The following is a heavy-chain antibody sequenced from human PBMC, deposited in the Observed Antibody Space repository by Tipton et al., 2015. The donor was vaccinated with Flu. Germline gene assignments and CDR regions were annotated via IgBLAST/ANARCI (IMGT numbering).Heavy chain of an antibody. CDR3: SRRDYSNYVSDPKSWFDP. Sequence: TLSLTCAVSGDSIRSDYYWGWIRQFPGKGLEWIGSVSRTGSTIYNPSLKSRVTISIDTSKNQFSLRMKTVSAADMAVYCCSRRDYSNYVSDPKSWFDPWGQGTLGAVSS. D-gene: IGHD4-11*01. CDR2: VSRTGST. J-gene: IGHJ5*02. CDR1: GDSIRSDYY. V-gene: IGHV4-38-2*01.